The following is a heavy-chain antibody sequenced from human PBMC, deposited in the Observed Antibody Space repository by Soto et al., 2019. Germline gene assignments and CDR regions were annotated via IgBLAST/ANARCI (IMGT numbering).Heavy chain of an antibody. V-gene: IGHV1-3*01. CDR1: GYIFTTYA. CDR2: ISAGNGSA. CDR3: ASCIAAAGNPDY. D-gene: IGHD6-13*01. J-gene: IGHJ4*02. Sequence: ASVKVSCKSSGYIFTTYAMHWVRQAPGQRLEWMGWISAGNGSAKFSQKFQSRVTITRDISASTTYMELSSLTSEDTAVYYCASCIAAAGNPDYWGQGTLVTVSS.